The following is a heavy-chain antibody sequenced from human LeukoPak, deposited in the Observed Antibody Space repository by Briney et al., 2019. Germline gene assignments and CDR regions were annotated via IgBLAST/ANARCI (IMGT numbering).Heavy chain of an antibody. CDR2: IYYSGST. CDR1: GGSISSYY. CDR3: ARVGSGYYQPWFDY. J-gene: IGHJ4*02. Sequence: SETLSLTGTVSGGSISSYYWSWIRQPPGKGLEWIGYIYYSGSTNYNPSLKSRVTISVDTSKNQFSLKLSSVTAADTAVYYCARVGSGYYQPWFDYWGQGTLVTVSS. V-gene: IGHV4-59*01. D-gene: IGHD3-22*01.